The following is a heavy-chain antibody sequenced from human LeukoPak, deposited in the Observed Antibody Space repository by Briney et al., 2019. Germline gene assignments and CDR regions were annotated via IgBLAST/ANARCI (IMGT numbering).Heavy chain of an antibody. CDR2: IYYTGNS. CDR3: ARPGYYDSSGYDI. Sequence: SETLSLTCTVSGGSISSYYWSWIRQPPGKRLEYIGFIYYTGNSNYNPSLKSRVAISIDTSKNQFSLKLSSVTAADTAVYYCARPGYYDSSGYDIWGQGTMVTVSS. D-gene: IGHD3-22*01. J-gene: IGHJ3*02. V-gene: IGHV4-59*08. CDR1: GGSISSYY.